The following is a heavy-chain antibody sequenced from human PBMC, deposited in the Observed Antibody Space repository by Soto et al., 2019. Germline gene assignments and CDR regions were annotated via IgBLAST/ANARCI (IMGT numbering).Heavy chain of an antibody. Sequence: SETLPNTCSVTGGSISDLFWSWVRQAPGKALEWIGCFQKNGNTIYNPALKSRVTISADTSKSQFSLELTSVTAADTAVYYCAGDDNEETCAFYRGRGVLVTVSS. CDR3: AGDDNEETCAFY. J-gene: IGHJ4*02. V-gene: IGHV4-59*11. CDR2: FQKNGNT. D-gene: IGHD1-1*01. CDR1: GGSISDLF.